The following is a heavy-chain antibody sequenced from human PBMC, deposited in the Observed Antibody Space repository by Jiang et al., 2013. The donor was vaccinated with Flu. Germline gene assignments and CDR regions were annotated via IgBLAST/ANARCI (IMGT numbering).Heavy chain of an antibody. Sequence: SGAEVKKPGASVKVSCKASGYTFTSYGINWVRQATGQGLEWMGWMNPNSGNTGYAQKFQGRVTMTRNTSISTAYMELSSLRSEDTAVYYCARERFTDRGNDAFDIWGQGTMVTVSS. CDR2: MNPNSGNT. D-gene: IGHD3-22*01. J-gene: IGHJ3*02. CDR1: GYTFTSYG. V-gene: IGHV1-8*01. CDR3: ARERFTDRGNDAFDI.